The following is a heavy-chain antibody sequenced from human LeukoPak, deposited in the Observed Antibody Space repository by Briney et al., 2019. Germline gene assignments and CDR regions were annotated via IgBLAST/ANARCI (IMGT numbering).Heavy chain of an antibody. D-gene: IGHD6-13*01. V-gene: IGHV4-38-2*02. CDR2: IYHSGST. CDR1: GYSISSGYY. J-gene: IGHJ5*02. Sequence: SETLSLTCTVSGYSISSGYYWGWIRQPPGKGLEWIGSIYHSGSTYYNPSLKSRVTISVDTSKNQFSLKLSSVTAADTAVYYCANIAALSTEWFDPWGQGTLVTVSS. CDR3: ANIAALSTEWFDP.